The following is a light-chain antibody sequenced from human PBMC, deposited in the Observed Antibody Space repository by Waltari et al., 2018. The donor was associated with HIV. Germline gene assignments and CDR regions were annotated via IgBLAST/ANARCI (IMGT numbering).Light chain of an antibody. CDR2: YVS. J-gene: IGLJ3*02. V-gene: IGLV2-14*03. Sequence: QSALTQPASVSGSPGQSITISCTGSSNDVGGYNYVSWYQQHPGKAPRLMIYYVSTRPSGVSDRVSGSKSGDTASLTISGLQPEDEADYYCESYTSTSVWVFGGGTRLTVL. CDR1: SNDVGGYNY. CDR3: ESYTSTSVWV.